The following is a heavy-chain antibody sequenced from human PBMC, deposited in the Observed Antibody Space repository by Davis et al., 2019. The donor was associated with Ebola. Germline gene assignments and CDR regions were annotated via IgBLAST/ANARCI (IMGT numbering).Heavy chain of an antibody. CDR1: GGSTSSDDYY. D-gene: IGHD3-3*01. V-gene: IGHV4-30-4*08. J-gene: IGHJ3*02. CDR3: ARGGVTIFGVVIIQAFDI. Sequence: SETLSLTCTVSGGSTSSDDYYWNWIRQPPGKGLEWIGYIYYSGSTYYNPSLKSRVTISVDTSKNQFYLKLSSVTTAEKAVYYCARGGVTIFGVVIIQAFDIWGQGTMVTVSS. CDR2: IYYSGST.